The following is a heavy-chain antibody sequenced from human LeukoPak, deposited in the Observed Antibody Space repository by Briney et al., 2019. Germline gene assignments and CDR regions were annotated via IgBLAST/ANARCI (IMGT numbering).Heavy chain of an antibody. CDR3: AREDPLGVFDY. CDR1: AFIFSGHW. CDR2: IKEDGSER. D-gene: IGHD3-16*01. J-gene: IGHJ4*02. Sequence: GGSLRLSCEGSAFIFSGHWMNWVRQTPGKGLEWVASIKEDGSERQYVDSVKGRFSISRDNTKGSLFLQLNSLRAEDTAVYYCAREDPLGVFDYWGQGTLVTVSS. V-gene: IGHV3-7*03.